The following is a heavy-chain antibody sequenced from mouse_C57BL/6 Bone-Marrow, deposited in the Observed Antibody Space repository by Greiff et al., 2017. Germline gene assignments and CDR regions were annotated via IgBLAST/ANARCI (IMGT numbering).Heavy chain of an antibody. Sequence: QVQLQQSGAELVRPGTSVKVSCKASGYAFTNYLIEWVKQRPGQGLEWIGVINPGSGGTNYNEQFKGKATLTADKSSSTAYMQLSSLTSEDSAVYCGARWSTVVATDYWGQGTTLTVSS. CDR3: ARWSTVVATDY. D-gene: IGHD1-1*01. V-gene: IGHV1-54*01. CDR2: INPGSGGT. CDR1: GYAFTNYL. J-gene: IGHJ2*01.